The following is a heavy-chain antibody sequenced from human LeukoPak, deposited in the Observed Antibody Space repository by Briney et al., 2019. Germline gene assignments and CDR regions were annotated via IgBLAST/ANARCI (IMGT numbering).Heavy chain of an antibody. Sequence: GGSLRLSCAASGFTFSGDWVHWVRQAPGKGLVWVSSIKTDSTDRRYVDSVEGRFTISRDNARKTLYLQMTSLRAEDTAVYYCARDEGAGTTIRGFDSWGLGTLVTVSS. V-gene: IGHV3-74*01. J-gene: IGHJ4*02. CDR1: GFTFSGDW. CDR2: IKTDSTDR. D-gene: IGHD1-7*01. CDR3: ARDEGAGTTIRGFDS.